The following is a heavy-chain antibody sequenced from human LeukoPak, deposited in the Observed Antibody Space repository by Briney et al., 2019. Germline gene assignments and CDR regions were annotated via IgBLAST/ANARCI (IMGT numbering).Heavy chain of an antibody. CDR2: ISGSDGNT. CDR1: GFTFTTYA. J-gene: IGHJ6*02. V-gene: IGHV3-23*01. Sequence: GGSLRLSCAASGFTFTTYAMRWVRQAPGKGLEWVSSISGSDGNTYYADSVKGRFTISRDNYRNTVDLLMNSLRAEDAAVYYCAKSLAFAATGGGMDVWGQGTTVTVSS. CDR3: AKSLAFAATGGGMDV. D-gene: IGHD2-15*01.